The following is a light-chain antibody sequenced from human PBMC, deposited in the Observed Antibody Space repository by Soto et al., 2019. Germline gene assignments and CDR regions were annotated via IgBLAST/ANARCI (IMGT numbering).Light chain of an antibody. CDR3: QQRSNWRIT. Sequence: EIVMTQSPATLSVSPGEGATLSCRASQGIGDTLAWYQQKPGQTPRLLISETSNTATGIPARFSGSGSGTDFTLTISSLEPEDFAVYYCQQRSNWRITFGQGTRLEIK. CDR1: QGIGDT. J-gene: IGKJ5*01. V-gene: IGKV3D-11*03. CDR2: ETS.